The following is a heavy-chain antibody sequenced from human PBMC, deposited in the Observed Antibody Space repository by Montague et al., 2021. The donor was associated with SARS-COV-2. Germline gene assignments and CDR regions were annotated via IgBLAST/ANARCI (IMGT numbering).Heavy chain of an antibody. J-gene: IGHJ6*02. CDR2: IFKNGDI. Sequence: SETLSLTCTVSGGSITHDDWSWIRQPPGKGLEWIVNIFKNGDIDXNPSLRSRVIISVDTSKSQFSLKVTSVTAADTAAYYCARYYERSLDVWGQGTTVTVSS. D-gene: IGHD3-16*01. V-gene: IGHV4-4*08. CDR1: GGSITHDD. CDR3: ARYYERSLDV.